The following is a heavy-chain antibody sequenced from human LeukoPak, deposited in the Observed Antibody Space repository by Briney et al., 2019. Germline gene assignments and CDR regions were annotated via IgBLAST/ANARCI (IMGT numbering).Heavy chain of an antibody. D-gene: IGHD2-2*01. J-gene: IGHJ4*02. Sequence: PTGGSLRLSCAASGFTLSSYAMSWVRQAPGKGLEWVSAISGSGGSTYYADSVKGRFTISRDNSKNTLYLQVNSLRAEDTAVYYCAKGSCSSTSCRGYFDYWGQGTLVTVSS. V-gene: IGHV3-23*01. CDR3: AKGSCSSTSCRGYFDY. CDR2: ISGSGGST. CDR1: GFTLSSYA.